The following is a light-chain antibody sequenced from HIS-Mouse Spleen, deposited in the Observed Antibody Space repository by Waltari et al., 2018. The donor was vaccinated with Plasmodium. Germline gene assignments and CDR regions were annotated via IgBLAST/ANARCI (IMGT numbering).Light chain of an antibody. V-gene: IGLV3-1*01. J-gene: IGLJ2*01. CDR3: QAWDSSTVV. CDR2: QDS. Sequence: SYELTQPPSVSVSPGQTASITCSGDKLGDKYACWYQQKPGQSPVLVIYQDSKRPSGNPERFSGSNSGNTATLTIRGTQAMDEADYYFQAWDSSTVVFGGGTKLTVL. CDR1: KLGDKY.